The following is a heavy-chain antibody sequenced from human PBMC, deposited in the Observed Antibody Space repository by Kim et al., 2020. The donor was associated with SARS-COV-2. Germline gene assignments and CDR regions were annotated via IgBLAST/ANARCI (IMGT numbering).Heavy chain of an antibody. V-gene: IGHV4-39*01. D-gene: IGHD2-15*01. Sequence: YYSPSHKSLVTMSADTSKSQFSLRLSSVAAADTAVYYCARIYSSNFYLDVWGKGTSVTVSS. J-gene: IGHJ6*03. CDR3: ARIYSSNFYLDV.